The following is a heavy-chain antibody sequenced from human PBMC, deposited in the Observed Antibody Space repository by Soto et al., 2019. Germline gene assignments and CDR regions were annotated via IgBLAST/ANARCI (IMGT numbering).Heavy chain of an antibody. V-gene: IGHV3-30-3*01. CDR2: ISYDGSNK. D-gene: IGHD3-22*01. Sequence: GGSLRLSCAASGFTFSHYAMHWVRQAPGKGLEWVAVISYDGSNKYYADSVKGQFTISRDNSKNTLYLQMNSLRAEDTAVYYCARDSETTMIVVVYSGMDVWGQGTTVTVSS. CDR1: GFTFSHYA. J-gene: IGHJ6*02. CDR3: ARDSETTMIVVVYSGMDV.